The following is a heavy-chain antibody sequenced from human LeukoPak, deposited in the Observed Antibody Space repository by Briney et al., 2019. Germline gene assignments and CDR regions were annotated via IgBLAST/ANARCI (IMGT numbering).Heavy chain of an antibody. J-gene: IGHJ3*02. Sequence: GGSLRLSCTASGFTSGDYAMSWFRQAPGKGLEWVGFIRSKAYGGTTEYAASVKGRFTISRDDSKSIAYLQMNSLKTEDTAVYYCTREGYYDSSGYPRAFDIWGQGTMVTVSS. CDR1: GFTSGDYA. CDR2: IRSKAYGGTT. CDR3: TREGYYDSSGYPRAFDI. V-gene: IGHV3-49*03. D-gene: IGHD3-22*01.